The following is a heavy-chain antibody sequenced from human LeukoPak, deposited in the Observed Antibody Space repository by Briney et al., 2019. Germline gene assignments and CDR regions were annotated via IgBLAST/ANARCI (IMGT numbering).Heavy chain of an antibody. CDR3: ARDGGRLQTPESPINDY. CDR1: GYSFHSYG. D-gene: IGHD1-14*01. V-gene: IGHV1-18*01. CDR2: ISGHDDRT. J-gene: IGHJ4*02. Sequence: ASVKVSCKASGYSFHSYGITWVRQAPGHGLEWMGWISGHDDRTEYAQKFRGRVTMSTDKSTSTASMELRRLTYDDTGVYYCARDGGRLQTPESPINDYWGQGTLVTVSS.